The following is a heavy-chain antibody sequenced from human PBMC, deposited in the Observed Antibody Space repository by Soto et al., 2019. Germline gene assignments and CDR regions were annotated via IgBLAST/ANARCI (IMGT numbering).Heavy chain of an antibody. V-gene: IGHV4-31*03. CDR2: IYHSGST. CDR3: ARDGAGAYGLGWFDP. D-gene: IGHD2-21*01. J-gene: IGHJ5*02. Sequence: QVQLQESGPGLVKPSQTLSLTCTVSGDSISRGGYYWNWLRQHPRKGLEWIGYIYHSGSTIYNSSLKSRVTISVDTSKNRLSLELSNVTAADTAVYYCARDGAGAYGLGWFDPWGQGILVTVSS. CDR1: GDSISRGGYY.